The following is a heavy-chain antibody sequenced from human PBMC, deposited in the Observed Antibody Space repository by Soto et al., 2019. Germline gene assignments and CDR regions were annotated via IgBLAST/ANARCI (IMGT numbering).Heavy chain of an antibody. J-gene: IGHJ6*02. CDR1: GYTFTSYG. V-gene: IGHV1-18*04. Sequence: QVQLVQSGAEVKKPGASVKVSCKASGYTFTSYGISWVRQAPGQGLEWMGWISAYKGNTNYAQKLQGRVTMTTDTSTSTAYMELRSLRSDDTAVYYCERGSRYFDFERYYYYGMDVWGQGTTVTVSS. CDR2: ISAYKGNT. D-gene: IGHD3-9*01. CDR3: ERGSRYFDFERYYYYGMDV.